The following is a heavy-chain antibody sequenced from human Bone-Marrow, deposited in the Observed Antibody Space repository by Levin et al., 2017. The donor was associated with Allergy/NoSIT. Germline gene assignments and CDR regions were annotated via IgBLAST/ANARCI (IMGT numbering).Heavy chain of an antibody. CDR2: ISGSGDRT. CDR3: AKEWYTWGADP. D-gene: IGHD1-14*01. V-gene: IGHV3-23*01. CDR1: GFIFSSYA. J-gene: IGHJ5*02. Sequence: GGSLRLSCAASGFIFSSYAMNWVRQAPEKGLEWVAAISGSGDRTFYSDSVKGRFTISRDNSKNTMYLQMNNLRGEDTAVYFCAKEWYTWGADPWGQGTLVTVSS.